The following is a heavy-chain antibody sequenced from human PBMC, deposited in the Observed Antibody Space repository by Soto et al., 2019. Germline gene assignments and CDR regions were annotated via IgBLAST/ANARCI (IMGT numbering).Heavy chain of an antibody. CDR2: ISSSSSYI. Sequence: LSCAASGFTFSSYSMNWVRQAPGKGLEWVSSISSSSSYIYYADSVKGRFTISRDNAKNSLYLQMNSLRAEDTAVYYCARVYDFWSGYHNWFDPWGQGTLVTVSS. D-gene: IGHD3-3*01. CDR1: GFTFSSYS. CDR3: ARVYDFWSGYHNWFDP. J-gene: IGHJ5*02. V-gene: IGHV3-21*01.